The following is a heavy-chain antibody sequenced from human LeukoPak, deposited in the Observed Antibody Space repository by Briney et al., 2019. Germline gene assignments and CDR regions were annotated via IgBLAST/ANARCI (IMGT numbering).Heavy chain of an antibody. CDR2: INPNSGGT. D-gene: IGHD6-13*01. CDR1: GGTFSSYA. V-gene: IGHV1-2*04. Sequence: GSSVKVSCKASGGTFSSYAISWVRQAPGQGLEWMGWINPNSGGTNYAQKFQGWVTMTRDTSISTAYMELSRLRSDDTAVYYCAREAAAENWFDPWGQGTLVTVSS. CDR3: AREAAAENWFDP. J-gene: IGHJ5*02.